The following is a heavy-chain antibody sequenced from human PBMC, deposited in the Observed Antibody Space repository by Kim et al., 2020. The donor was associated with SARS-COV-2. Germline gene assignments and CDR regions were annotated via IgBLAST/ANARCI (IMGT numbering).Heavy chain of an antibody. Sequence: GGSLRLSCSASGFIFSNHAMHWVRQAPGKGLEYVSGIVSTGVSTYYADSVKGRFSISRDNSKNTLYLQMSTLRPEDTALYYCVADTVGNYGMDVWGQGTT. CDR1: GFIFSNHA. D-gene: IGHD5-12*01. CDR2: IVSTGVST. CDR3: VADTVGNYGMDV. V-gene: IGHV3-64D*09. J-gene: IGHJ6*02.